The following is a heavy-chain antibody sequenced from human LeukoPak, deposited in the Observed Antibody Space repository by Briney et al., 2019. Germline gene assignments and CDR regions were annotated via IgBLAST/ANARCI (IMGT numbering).Heavy chain of an antibody. D-gene: IGHD3-22*01. CDR3: AREGFMYYYDSSGYYYG. CDR1: GFTFSSYA. V-gene: IGHV3-33*08. Sequence: GGSLRLSCAASGFTFSSYAMSWVRQAPGKGLEWVAVIWYDGSNKYYADSVKGRFTISRDNSKNTLYLQMNSLRAEDTAVYYCAREGFMYYYDSSGYYYGWGQGTLVTVSS. CDR2: IWYDGSNK. J-gene: IGHJ4*02.